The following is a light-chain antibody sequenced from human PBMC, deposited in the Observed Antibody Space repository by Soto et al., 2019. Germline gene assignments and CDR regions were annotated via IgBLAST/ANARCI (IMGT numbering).Light chain of an antibody. V-gene: IGKV3-20*01. Sequence: EIVTTQSPATLSVSPGERATLSCRASQSVTNNYLAWYQQKPGQAPRLLIFGASTRATGIPDRFSGSGSGTDFTLTIRRVEPADFAVYYCQQYGRSLPITFGQGTRLEIK. J-gene: IGKJ5*01. CDR1: QSVTNNY. CDR2: GAS. CDR3: QQYGRSLPIT.